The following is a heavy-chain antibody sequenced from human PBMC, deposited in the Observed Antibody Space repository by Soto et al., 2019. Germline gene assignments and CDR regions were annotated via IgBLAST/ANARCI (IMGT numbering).Heavy chain of an antibody. CDR1: GVTISTYY. V-gene: IGHV4-59*01. D-gene: IGHD5-12*01. J-gene: IGHJ4*02. CDR2: NYHSGTT. Sequence: LSLTCAVSGVTISTYYCSWIRQPPGKGLEWIGYNYHSGTTNYNPSLKSRVTISVDTSKNQFSLRLTSVTAADTAIYYCVREAYIGYGHAIDHWGQGILVTVSS. CDR3: VREAYIGYGHAIDH.